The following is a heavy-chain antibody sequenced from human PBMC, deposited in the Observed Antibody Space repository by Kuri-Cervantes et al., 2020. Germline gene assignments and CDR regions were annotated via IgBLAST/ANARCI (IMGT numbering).Heavy chain of an antibody. CDR1: GYTFTSYG. J-gene: IGHJ6*02. CDR3: ARGRGGTNGVCYRTRDWGWVYYYYGMDV. CDR2: ISAYNGNT. D-gene: IGHD2-8*01. V-gene: IGHV1-18*01. Sequence: ASVKVSCKASGYTFTSYGISWVRQAPGQGLEWMGWISAYNGNTNYAQKLQGRVTMTTDTSTSTAYMELRSLRSDDTAVYYCARGRGGTNGVCYRTRDWGWVYYYYGMDVWGQGTTVTVSS.